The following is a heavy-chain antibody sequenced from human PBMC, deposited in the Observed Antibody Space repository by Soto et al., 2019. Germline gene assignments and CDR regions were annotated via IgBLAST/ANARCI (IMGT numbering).Heavy chain of an antibody. V-gene: IGHV3-48*01. D-gene: IGHD6-19*01. CDR3: ASVPSSGWPNFFDY. CDR1: GFSLSNYV. J-gene: IGHJ4*02. CDR2: IGSSSGTM. Sequence: GGSLRLSCAASGFSLSNYVMNWVRQAPGKGLEWISSIGSSSGTMFHADSVKGRFTISTDSAKNSLYLQMNSLRADDTAIYYCASVPSSGWPNFFDYWGLGTLVTVSS.